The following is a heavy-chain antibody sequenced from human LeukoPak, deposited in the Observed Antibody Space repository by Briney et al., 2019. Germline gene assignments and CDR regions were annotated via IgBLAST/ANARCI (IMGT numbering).Heavy chain of an antibody. V-gene: IGHV3-30-3*01. CDR3: ARDMRDSAQSRYFYGYEFDY. CDR1: GFTFSRFA. D-gene: IGHD5-18*01. CDR2: ISYHGSTE. J-gene: IGHJ4*02. Sequence: GRSLRLSCAASGFTFSRFAMHWVRQAPGKGLEWVAVISYHGSTEYYADSVKGRFTISRDNSNNKLYLQMNSLRVEDTAVYYCARDMRDSAQSRYFYGYEFDYWGQGTLVTVSS.